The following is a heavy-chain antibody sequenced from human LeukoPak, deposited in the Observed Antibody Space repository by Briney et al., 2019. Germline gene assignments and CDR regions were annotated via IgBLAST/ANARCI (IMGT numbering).Heavy chain of an antibody. J-gene: IGHJ3*02. CDR3: AREEYYYDSSGYFWASYAFDI. CDR2: IYYSGST. D-gene: IGHD3-22*01. V-gene: IGHV4-59*01. Sequence: SETLSLTCTVSGGSISSYYWSWIRQPPGKGLEWIGYIYYSGSTNYNPSLKSRVTISVDTSKNQFSLKLSSVTAADTAVYYCAREEYYYDSSGYFWASYAFDIWGQGTMVTVSS. CDR1: GGSISSYY.